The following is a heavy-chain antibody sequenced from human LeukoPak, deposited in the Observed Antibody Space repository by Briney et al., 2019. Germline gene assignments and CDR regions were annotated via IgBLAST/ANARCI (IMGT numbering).Heavy chain of an antibody. V-gene: IGHV4-34*01. D-gene: IGHD1-7*01. CDR3: ARVLADWDWNYAYSGFEFDY. J-gene: IGHJ4*02. CDR1: GGSFSGYY. CDR2: INHSGST. Sequence: PSETLSLTCAVYGGSFSGYYWSWIRQPPGKGLEWIGEINHSGSTNYNPSLKSRVTISVDTSKNQFSLKLSSVTAADTAVYYCARVLADWDWNYAYSGFEFDYWGQGTLVTVSS.